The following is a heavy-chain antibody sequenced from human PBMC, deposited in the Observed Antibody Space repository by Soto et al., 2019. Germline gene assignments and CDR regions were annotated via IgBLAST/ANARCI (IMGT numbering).Heavy chain of an antibody. Sequence: QVHLQESGPGLVKPSGTLSLTCTVSGGSIRSSNWWTWVRQPPGKGLEWIGEIYHSGSSKYNPSLKGRVTILVDKSKNHFSLRLNSVAAADTAVYYCARGSGFSYGYDFWGQGTLVTVSS. D-gene: IGHD5-18*01. CDR1: GGSIRSSNW. CDR3: ARGSGFSYGYDF. J-gene: IGHJ4*02. CDR2: IYHSGSS. V-gene: IGHV4-4*02.